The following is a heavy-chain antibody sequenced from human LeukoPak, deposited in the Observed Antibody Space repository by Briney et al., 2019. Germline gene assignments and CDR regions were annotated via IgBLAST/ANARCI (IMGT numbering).Heavy chain of an antibody. CDR3: ARGFYLYDTSGYSPSKYYLDV. J-gene: IGHJ6*03. V-gene: IGHV4-34*01. Sequence: SETLSLTCTVSGGSISSHYWSWIRQPPGKGLECIGEINLTGSTNYNPSLKSRVTISIDTSKNQFSLKLKSVTAADTAVYYCARGFYLYDTSGYSPSKYYLDVWARGATVAVSS. CDR1: GGSISSHY. CDR2: INLTGST. D-gene: IGHD3-22*01.